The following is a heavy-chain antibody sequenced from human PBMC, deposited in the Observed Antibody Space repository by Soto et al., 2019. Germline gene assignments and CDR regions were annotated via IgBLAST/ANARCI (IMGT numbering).Heavy chain of an antibody. V-gene: IGHV4-38-2*02. D-gene: IGHD3-10*01. CDR1: GDSVDSRYY. J-gene: IGHJ4*02. Sequence: PSETLSLTCTVSGDSVDSRYYWAWIRQPPGKGLEWIGTVSRRWSAYYSPSVKSRATISLDTSNNQFSLRLSSVTAADTAMYYCAREEVSYGSGTYYRVFVYWGQGTRVTASS. CDR3: AREEVSYGSGTYYRVFVY. CDR2: VSRRWSA.